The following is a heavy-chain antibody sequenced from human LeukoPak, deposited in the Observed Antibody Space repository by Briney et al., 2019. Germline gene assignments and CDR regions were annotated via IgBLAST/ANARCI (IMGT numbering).Heavy chain of an antibody. CDR3: ARDRGGSYYHYFDY. Sequence: PSETLSLTCTVSGGSINNYCWNWIRQPPGKGLEWIGYIYHGGDTNYNPSLKSRVTISADTSKNQFSLKLNSVTAADTAVYYCARDRGGSYYHYFDYWGQGTLVTASS. CDR2: IYHGGDT. D-gene: IGHD3-10*01. V-gene: IGHV4-59*01. CDR1: GGSINNYC. J-gene: IGHJ4*02.